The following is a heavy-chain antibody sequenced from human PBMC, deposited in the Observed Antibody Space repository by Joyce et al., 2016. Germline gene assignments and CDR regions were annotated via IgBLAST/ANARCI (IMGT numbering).Heavy chain of an antibody. J-gene: IGHJ5*02. CDR2: ILSGGTT. Sequence: EVQLVDSGGGLIQPGGSLRLSCAGSGFDVSDSYINWVRQAPGKGLEWVSAILSGGTTYYADSVKGRFTISRDNSKNTVDLQMNSLRVEDTAVYYCARGASWGQGTLVTVSS. CDR1: GFDVSDSY. D-gene: IGHD1-26*01. CDR3: ARGAS. V-gene: IGHV3-53*01.